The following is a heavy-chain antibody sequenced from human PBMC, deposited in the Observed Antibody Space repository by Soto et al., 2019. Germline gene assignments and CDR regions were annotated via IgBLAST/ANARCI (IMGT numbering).Heavy chain of an antibody. CDR3: ASHYDMWSGYLSPVDY. J-gene: IGHJ4*02. V-gene: IGHV3-33*01. CDR2: IWYDGSNK. CDR1: GLTFSSYG. Sequence: GGSLRLSCAASGLTFSSYGMHWVRQAPGKGLEWVAVIWYDGSNKYYADSVKGRFTISRDNSKNTLYLQMNSLRAEDTAVYYCASHYDMWSGYLSPVDYWGQGTLVTVSS. D-gene: IGHD3-3*01.